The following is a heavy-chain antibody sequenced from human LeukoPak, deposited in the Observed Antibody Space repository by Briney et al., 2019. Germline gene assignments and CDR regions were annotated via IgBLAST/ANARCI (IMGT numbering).Heavy chain of an antibody. D-gene: IGHD1-26*01. J-gene: IGHJ4*02. CDR1: GYTFTGYY. CDR2: INPNGGGT. V-gene: IGHV1-2*02. Sequence: RASVKVSCKASGYTFTGYYMHWVRQAPGQGLEWMGWINPNGGGTNYAQKFQGRVTMTRDTSISTAYMELSRLRSDDTAVYYCARDPDIVGAKQGNYWGQGTLVTVSS. CDR3: ARDPDIVGAKQGNY.